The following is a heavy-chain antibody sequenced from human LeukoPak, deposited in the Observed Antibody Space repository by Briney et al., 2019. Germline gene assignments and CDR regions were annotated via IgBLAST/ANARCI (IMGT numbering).Heavy chain of an antibody. CDR2: ISSSSSYI. Sequence: PGGSLRLSCAASGFTFSSYSMNWVRQAPGKGLEWVSSISSSSSYIYYADSVKGRFTISRDNAKNSLYLQMNSLRAEDTAMYYCVRAPYGDPLLRYFDVVWGQGTLVTVSS. CDR3: VRAPYGDPLLRYFDVV. D-gene: IGHD3-9*01. CDR1: GFTFSSYS. V-gene: IGHV3-21*01. J-gene: IGHJ4*02.